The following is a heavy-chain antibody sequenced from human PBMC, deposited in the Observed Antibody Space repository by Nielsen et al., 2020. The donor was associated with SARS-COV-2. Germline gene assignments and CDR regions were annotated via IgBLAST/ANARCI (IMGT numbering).Heavy chain of an antibody. D-gene: IGHD3-3*01. CDR3: ARDRGVGSIFGVAYYYYGMDV. CDR2: IWYDGSNE. V-gene: IGHV3-33*01. Sequence: WIRQPPGKGLEWVAVIWYDGSNENCADSVKGRFTISRDTSKNTLYLQMNGLRAEDTAVYYCARDRGVGSIFGVAYYYYGMDVWGQGTTVTVSS. J-gene: IGHJ6*02.